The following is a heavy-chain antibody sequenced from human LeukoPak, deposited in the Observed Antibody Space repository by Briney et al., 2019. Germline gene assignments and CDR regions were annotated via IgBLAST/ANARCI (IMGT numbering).Heavy chain of an antibody. V-gene: IGHV1-2*02. D-gene: IGHD6-13*01. Sequence: GASVKLSCKASGYTFTGYYMHWVRQAPGQGLEWMGGINPKSGGTNYAQKFQGRVPMTRDTSISTAYMELSRLRSDDTAVYYWARDICIAAAAYNGFDPWGQGTLVTVSS. CDR3: ARDICIAAAAYNGFDP. CDR1: GYTFTGYY. CDR2: INPKSGGT. J-gene: IGHJ5*02.